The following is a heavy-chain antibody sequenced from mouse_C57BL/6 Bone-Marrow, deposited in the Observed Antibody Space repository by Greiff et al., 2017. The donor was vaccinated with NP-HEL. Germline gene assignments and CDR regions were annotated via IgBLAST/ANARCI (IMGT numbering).Heavy chain of an antibody. CDR2: IYPGSGNT. CDR3: AREGDGYFPYFDY. J-gene: IGHJ2*01. V-gene: IGHV1-76*01. CDR1: GYTFTDYY. D-gene: IGHD2-3*01. Sequence: QVQLQQSGAELVRPGASVKLSCKASGYTFTDYYINWVKQRPGQGLEWIARIYPGSGNTYYNEKFKGKATLTAEKSSSTAYMQLSSLTSEDSAVYFCAREGDGYFPYFDYWGQGTTLTVSS.